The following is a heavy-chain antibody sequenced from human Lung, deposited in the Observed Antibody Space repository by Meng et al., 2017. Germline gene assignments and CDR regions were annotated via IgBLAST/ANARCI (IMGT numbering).Heavy chain of an antibody. CDR2: ISPYNGYT. Sequence: QVTLMQSGAEVKKPGASVKVSCKASGYTFTTYGISWVRQAPGQGLEWMGWISPYNGYTSSIQKFQGRVIMTTDTSTSTAYMELMSLGSDDTAVYYCAILSHCTGGTCYPYDYWGQGTLVTVSS. D-gene: IGHD2-15*01. CDR1: GYTFTTYG. CDR3: AILSHCTGGTCYPYDY. V-gene: IGHV1-18*01. J-gene: IGHJ4*02.